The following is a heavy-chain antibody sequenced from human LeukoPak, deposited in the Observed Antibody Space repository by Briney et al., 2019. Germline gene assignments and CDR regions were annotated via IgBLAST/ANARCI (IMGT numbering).Heavy chain of an antibody. V-gene: IGHV3-21*01. CDR2: ISSSSSYI. J-gene: IGHJ6*03. CDR1: GFTFSSYS. Sequence: GGSLRLSCAASGFTFSSYSMNWVRQAPGKGPEWVSSISSSSSYIYYADSVKGRFTISRYNAKNSLYLQMNSLGAEDTAVYYCATRQGLAATGSPSDHYYYYHYMDVWGKGTTVTVSS. D-gene: IGHD6-13*01. CDR3: ATRQGLAATGSPSDHYYYYHYMDV.